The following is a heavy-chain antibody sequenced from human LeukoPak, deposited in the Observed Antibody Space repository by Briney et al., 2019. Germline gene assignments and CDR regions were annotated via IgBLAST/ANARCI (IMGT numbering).Heavy chain of an antibody. CDR2: IIPIFGTA. V-gene: IGHV1-69*13. CDR3: ARGGRAAAGSGFGY. J-gene: IGHJ4*02. Sequence: SVKVSCKASGGTFSSYAISWVRQAPGQGLEWMGGIIPIFGTANYAQKFQGRVTITADESTSTAYMELSSLRSEDTAAYYCARGGRAAAGSGFGYWGQGTLVTVSS. CDR1: GGTFSSYA. D-gene: IGHD6-13*01.